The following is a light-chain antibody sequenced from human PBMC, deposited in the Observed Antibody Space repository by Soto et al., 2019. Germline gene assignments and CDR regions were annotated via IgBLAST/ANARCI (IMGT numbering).Light chain of an antibody. CDR3: QQYNNWPPIT. CDR1: QSVNSN. CDR2: DAS. J-gene: IGKJ5*01. V-gene: IGKV3D-15*01. Sequence: EIVMTQSPATLSGSPGEKATLSCGASQSVNSNLGWYQQKPGQAPRLLIYDASSRATGIPARFSGSGSGTEFTLTISSLQSEDFAVYYCQQYNNWPPITFGQGTRLENK.